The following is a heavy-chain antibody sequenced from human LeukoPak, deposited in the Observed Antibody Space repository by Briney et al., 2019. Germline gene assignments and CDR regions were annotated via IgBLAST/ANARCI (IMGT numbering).Heavy chain of an antibody. CDR2: ISYDGSNK. D-gene: IGHD5-24*01. CDR3: ARNLREMATIVGFDY. CDR1: GLTFSSYA. V-gene: IGHV3-30-3*01. Sequence: PGGSLRLSCAASGLTFSSYAMHWVRQAPGKGLEWVAVISYDGSNKYYADSVKGRFTISRDNSKNTLYLQMNSLRAEDTAVYYCARNLREMATIVGFDYWGQGTLVTVSS. J-gene: IGHJ4*02.